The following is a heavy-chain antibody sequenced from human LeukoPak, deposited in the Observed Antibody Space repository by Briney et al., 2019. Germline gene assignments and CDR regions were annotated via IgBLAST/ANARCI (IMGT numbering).Heavy chain of an antibody. CDR2: IYNSGST. Sequence: PSETLSLTCTVSGGSIYSYYWSWIRQPPGKGLEGIGYIYNSGSTNYNPSLKSRVTISVDTSKNQVSLKLSSVTAADTAVYYCARRFSSSDYWFDPWGQGTLVTVSS. J-gene: IGHJ5*02. V-gene: IGHV4-59*01. CDR1: GGSIYSYY. D-gene: IGHD6-13*01. CDR3: ARRFSSSDYWFDP.